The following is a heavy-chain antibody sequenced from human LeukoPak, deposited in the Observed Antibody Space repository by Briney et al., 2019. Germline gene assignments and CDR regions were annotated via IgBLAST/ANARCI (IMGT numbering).Heavy chain of an antibody. J-gene: IGHJ4*02. CDR1: GGYISSYY. V-gene: IGHV4-59*12. Sequence: SETLSLTCTVSGGYISSYYWSWIRQPPGEGLEWIGYVYYTGSTNYNPSLKSRVSISVDKSKNQFSLKLSSVTAADTAVYYCARDGDYGEEDWGQGTLVTVSS. CDR2: VYYTGST. CDR3: ARDGDYGEED. D-gene: IGHD4-17*01.